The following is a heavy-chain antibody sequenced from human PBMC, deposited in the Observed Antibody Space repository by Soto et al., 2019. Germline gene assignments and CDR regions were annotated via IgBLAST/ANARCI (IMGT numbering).Heavy chain of an antibody. D-gene: IGHD4-17*01. Sequence: ESGGGLVKPGGSLRLSCAASGFTFSSYNMNWVRQAPGKGLEWVSSISSSSSYIYYADSVKGRFTISRDNAKNSLYLQMNSLRAEDTAVYYCAREKTVTTIDYWGQGTLVTVSS. J-gene: IGHJ4*02. CDR1: GFTFSSYN. CDR2: ISSSSSYI. CDR3: AREKTVTTIDY. V-gene: IGHV3-21*01.